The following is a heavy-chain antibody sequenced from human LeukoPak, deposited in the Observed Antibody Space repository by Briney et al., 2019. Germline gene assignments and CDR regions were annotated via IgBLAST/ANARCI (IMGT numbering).Heavy chain of an antibody. J-gene: IGHJ4*02. Sequence: ASVKVSCKASGYTFTSYGISWVRQAPGQGLEWMGWISAYNGNTNYAQKLQGRVTMTTDTSTSTAYMELRSLRSDDTAVYYCARDSVSYSSSWYFPDYWGQGTLVTVSS. CDR2: ISAYNGNT. CDR1: GYTFTSYG. V-gene: IGHV1-18*01. CDR3: ARDSVSYSSSWYFPDY. D-gene: IGHD6-13*01.